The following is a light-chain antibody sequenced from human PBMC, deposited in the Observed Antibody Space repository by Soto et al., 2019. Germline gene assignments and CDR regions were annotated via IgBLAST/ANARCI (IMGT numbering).Light chain of an antibody. V-gene: IGKV4-1*01. J-gene: IGKJ2*01. CDR3: QQYYTTPLRT. Sequence: DIVMTQSPDSLAVSLGERATINCKSSQSVLYSSNNKNYLAWYQQKPGQPPKLRIYWASTRESGGPDRFIGSGSGTDFTLTISSLQAEDVAVYYCQQYYTTPLRTFGQGTKLEIK. CDR1: QSVLYSSNNKNY. CDR2: WAS.